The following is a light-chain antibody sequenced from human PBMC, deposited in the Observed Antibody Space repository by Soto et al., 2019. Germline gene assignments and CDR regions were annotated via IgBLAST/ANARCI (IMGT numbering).Light chain of an antibody. J-gene: IGKJ2*01. CDR3: HLYGNSPQT. Sequence: EIVLTQSPGTLSLSPGERATLSCRASQSVSSNYLAWYRQKPGQAPGLLIYGASNRATGIPDRFSGSGSGTDFTLTISRLEPEDFAVYYCHLYGNSPQTFGQGTKVEIK. V-gene: IGKV3-20*01. CDR1: QSVSSNY. CDR2: GAS.